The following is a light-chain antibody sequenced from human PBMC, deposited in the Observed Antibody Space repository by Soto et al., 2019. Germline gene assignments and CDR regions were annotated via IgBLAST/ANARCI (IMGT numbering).Light chain of an antibody. CDR1: QSVSSN. CDR3: QQYNDWPLT. Sequence: EILMTQSPVTLSVSPGESSTLSCRASQSVSSNLAWYQQKPGQAPSLLIYGAFTRATGIPARFSGTGSGTEFTLTISSLQSEDFALYYCQQYNDWPLTVGQGNKVDIK. CDR2: GAF. J-gene: IGKJ1*01. V-gene: IGKV3-15*01.